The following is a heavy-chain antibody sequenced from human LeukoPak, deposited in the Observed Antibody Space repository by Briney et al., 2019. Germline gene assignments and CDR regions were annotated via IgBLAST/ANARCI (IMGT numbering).Heavy chain of an antibody. CDR2: ISYDGSNK. V-gene: IGHV3-30-3*01. D-gene: IGHD6-19*01. J-gene: IGHJ4*02. CDR3: ARVRYSSGWYFDY. CDR1: GFTFSSYA. Sequence: PGRSLRLSCAASGFTFSSYAMHWVRQAPGKGQEWVAVISYDGSNKYYADSVKGRFTISRDNSKNTLYLQMNSLRAEDTAVYYCARVRYSSGWYFDYWGQGTLVTVSS.